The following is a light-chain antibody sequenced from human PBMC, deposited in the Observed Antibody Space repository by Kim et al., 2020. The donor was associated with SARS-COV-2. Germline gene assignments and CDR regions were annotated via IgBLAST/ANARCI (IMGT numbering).Light chain of an antibody. J-gene: IGKJ4*01. CDR1: LGVSSY. Sequence: IQLTQSPSSLSASVGDRVTITCRASLGVSSYLAWYRQKPGKAPKLLIYGASTLQSGVPSRFRGSGSGTDFTLTITSLQPEDFATYYSQQRDTYPLTFGAGTKVDIK. V-gene: IGKV1-9*01. CDR3: QQRDTYPLT. CDR2: GAS.